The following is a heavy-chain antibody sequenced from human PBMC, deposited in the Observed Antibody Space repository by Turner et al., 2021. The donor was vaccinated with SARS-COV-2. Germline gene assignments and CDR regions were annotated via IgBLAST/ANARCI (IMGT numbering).Heavy chain of an antibody. CDR2: MKPNSGHT. CDR3: AGRDSNGYVGAFDM. V-gene: IGHV1-8*03. J-gene: IGHJ3*02. CDR1: VYTFTTYD. Sequence: QVQLVQSGAEVKTPGASVTVSCKASVYTFTTYDINWVRQAAGQGLEWMGWMKPNSGHTAYAQKFQGRVTITRKTSISTVYMELSSLRSDDTAVYYRAGRDSNGYVGAFDMWGQGTMVAVSS. D-gene: IGHD4-4*01.